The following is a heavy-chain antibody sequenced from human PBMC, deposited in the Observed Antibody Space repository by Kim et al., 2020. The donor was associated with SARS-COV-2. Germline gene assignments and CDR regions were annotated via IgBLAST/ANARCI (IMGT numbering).Heavy chain of an antibody. Sequence: SETLSLTCAVSGGPFTDHYWSWIRQPPGKDLEWIGEINHIGNTNYNPSLKSRVTISVDTSKSQVSLKLSSVTAADTAVYYCARGYKTDWYEGTHWGQGTRVTVSS. CDR3: ARGYKTDWYEGTH. D-gene: IGHD3-9*01. CDR1: GGPFTDHY. J-gene: IGHJ4*02. V-gene: IGHV4-34*01. CDR2: INHIGNT.